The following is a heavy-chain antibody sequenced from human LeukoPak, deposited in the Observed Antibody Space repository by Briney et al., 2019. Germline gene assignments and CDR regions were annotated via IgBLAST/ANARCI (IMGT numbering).Heavy chain of an antibody. CDR2: ISRTGSTI. CDR3: ARERYSSGWFDAFDI. D-gene: IGHD6-19*01. V-gene: IGHV3-48*01. Sequence: PGGSLRLSCAASGFTFSNYNLNWVRQAPGKGLEWVSYISRTGSTIYYADSVKGRFTISRDNSKNTLYLQMNSLRAEDTAVYYCARERYSSGWFDAFDIWGQGTMVTVSS. J-gene: IGHJ3*02. CDR1: GFTFSNYN.